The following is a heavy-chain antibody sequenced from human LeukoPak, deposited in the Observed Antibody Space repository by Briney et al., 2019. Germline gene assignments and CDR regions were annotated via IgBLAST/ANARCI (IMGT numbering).Heavy chain of an antibody. D-gene: IGHD3-10*01. CDR3: ARVLGAGSYYWFDP. Sequence: SVKVSCKASGGTFSSYAISWVRQAPGQGLEWMGGIIPIFGTANYAQKFQGRVTITADKSTSTAYMELSSLRSEDTAVYYCARVLGAGSYYWFDPWGQGTLVTVSS. CDR1: GGTFSSYA. CDR2: IIPIFGTA. V-gene: IGHV1-69*06. J-gene: IGHJ5*02.